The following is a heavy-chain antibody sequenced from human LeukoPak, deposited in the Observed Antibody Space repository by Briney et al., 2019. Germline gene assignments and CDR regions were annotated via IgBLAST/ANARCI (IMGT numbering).Heavy chain of an antibody. J-gene: IGHJ4*02. V-gene: IGHV3-21*01. CDR2: ISSSSSYI. D-gene: IGHD3-10*01. CDR1: GFTFSSYS. CDR3: ARGSYGSGSSFDY. Sequence: GGSLRLSCAASGFTFSSYSMNWVRQAPAKGLEWVSSISSSSSYIYYADSVKGRFTISRDNAKNSLYLQMNSLRAEDTAVYYCARGSYGSGSSFDYWGQGTLVTVSS.